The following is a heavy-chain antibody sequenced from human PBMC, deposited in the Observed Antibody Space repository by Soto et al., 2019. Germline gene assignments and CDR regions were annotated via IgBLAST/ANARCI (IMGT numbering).Heavy chain of an antibody. J-gene: IGHJ6*02. CDR1: GYTFTSYG. CDR2: ISVYTGNT. D-gene: IGHD2-8*01. CDR3: ARDRCTTDRCYTHHFDV. Sequence: QVQLMQSGGEVTKPGASVKVSCKSSGYTFTSYGVSWVRQAPGQGLEWLGWISVYTGNTKQAQKFQDRVTLTTEASTSTAYMELRSLRSDDTAVYYCARDRCTTDRCYTHHFDVWGQGTTVTVSS. V-gene: IGHV1-18*04.